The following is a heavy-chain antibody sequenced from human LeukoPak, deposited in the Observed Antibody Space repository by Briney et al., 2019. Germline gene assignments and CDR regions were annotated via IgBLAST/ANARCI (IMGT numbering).Heavy chain of an antibody. D-gene: IGHD5-18*01. CDR2: IFYTGGEI. Sequence: SETLSLTCTVSGGSMHSYYWSWVRQAPGKGLEWIGYIFYTGGEINYNRSLKSRLTISVDTSKNQFSLMLTSVTAADTAVHYCARQPANTAAFDIWAPGTMVTVS. V-gene: IGHV4-59*08. J-gene: IGHJ3*02. CDR1: GGSMHSYY. CDR3: ARQPANTAAFDI.